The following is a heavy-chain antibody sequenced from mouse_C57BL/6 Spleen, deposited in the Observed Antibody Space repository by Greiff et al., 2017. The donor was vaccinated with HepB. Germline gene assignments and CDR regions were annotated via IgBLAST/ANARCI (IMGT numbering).Heavy chain of an antibody. Sequence: DVHLVESGGGLVKPGGSLKLSCAASGFTFSDYGMHWVRQAPEKGLEWVAYISSGSSTIYYADTVKGRFTISRDNAKNTLFLQMTSLRSEDTAMYYCARVSMVVFDYWGQGTTLTVSS. CDR2: ISSGSSTI. CDR1: GFTFSDYG. V-gene: IGHV5-17*01. CDR3: ARVSMVVFDY. J-gene: IGHJ2*01. D-gene: IGHD1-1*02.